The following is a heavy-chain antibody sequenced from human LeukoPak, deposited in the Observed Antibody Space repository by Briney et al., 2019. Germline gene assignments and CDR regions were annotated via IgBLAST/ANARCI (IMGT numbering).Heavy chain of an antibody. CDR3: ARGPRGSGWAHDAFDI. CDR1: GHTFSSYD. V-gene: IGHV1-8*01. CDR2: MNPNSGNT. D-gene: IGHD6-19*01. Sequence: ASVKVSCKTSGHTFSSYDINWVRQASGQGLEWMGWMNPNSGNTGYAEKFQGRVTMTRDTSINTAYMDLSSLESDDTAVYYCARGPRGSGWAHDAFDIWGQGTMVTVSS. J-gene: IGHJ3*02.